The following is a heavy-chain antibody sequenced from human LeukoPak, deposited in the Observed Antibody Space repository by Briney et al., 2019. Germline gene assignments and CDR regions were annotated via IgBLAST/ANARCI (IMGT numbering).Heavy chain of an antibody. J-gene: IGHJ4*02. V-gene: IGHV1-8*01. CDR1: VYTFTSYD. D-gene: IGHD6-13*01. CDR2: MNPNSGNT. Sequence: ASVTVSCKASVYTFTSYDINWVRQATGQGLEWMGWMNPNSGNTGYAHKFQGRLTMTRNTSISTAYMELRRMRSEDTAVYYCGRGIAVADFDDWGQGTLVTVSS. CDR3: GRGIAVADFDD.